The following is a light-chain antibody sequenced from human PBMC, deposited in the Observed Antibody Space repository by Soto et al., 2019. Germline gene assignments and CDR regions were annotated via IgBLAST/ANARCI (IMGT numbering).Light chain of an antibody. V-gene: IGKV1-9*01. Sequence: IQLTQSPSSLSASVGDRVTISCRASQGIANCLAWYQQKPGKAPKLMIYGASTLQSGVPSRFSGSGSGTDFTLNISSLQPEDFATYYCQQLNSFPIPFGPGTKVDIK. CDR1: QGIANC. CDR2: GAS. J-gene: IGKJ3*01. CDR3: QQLNSFPIP.